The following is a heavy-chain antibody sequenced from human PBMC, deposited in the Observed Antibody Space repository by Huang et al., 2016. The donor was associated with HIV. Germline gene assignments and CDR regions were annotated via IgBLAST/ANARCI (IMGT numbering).Heavy chain of an antibody. CDR3: AKDRRAYYYGSGIEY. V-gene: IGHV3-30*18. Sequence: QVQLVESGGGVVEPGRSLRVSCAASGFSFSDSGMHWVSQAPGKGLEWVAVISYDGRNKFYADSLKGRFTISRDNSKNTVYLQMNSLRAGDTAVYYCAKDRRAYYYGSGIEYWGQGARVTVSS. J-gene: IGHJ4*02. CDR2: ISYDGRNK. D-gene: IGHD3-10*01. CDR1: GFSFSDSG.